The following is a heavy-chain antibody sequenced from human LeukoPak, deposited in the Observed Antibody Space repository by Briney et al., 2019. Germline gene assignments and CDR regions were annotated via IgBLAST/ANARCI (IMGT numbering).Heavy chain of an antibody. Sequence: PGRSLRLSCAVATLIFSSYGMHWVRHAPGKGLEWVAFIRNDGSNKYYADSVTGRFTIARDNSKNTLYLQMNSLRAEDTAVYYCATEWKLLVNWGQGTLVTVSS. J-gene: IGHJ4*02. CDR2: IRNDGSNK. V-gene: IGHV3-30*02. CDR1: TLIFSSYG. CDR3: ATEWKLLVN. D-gene: IGHD1-26*01.